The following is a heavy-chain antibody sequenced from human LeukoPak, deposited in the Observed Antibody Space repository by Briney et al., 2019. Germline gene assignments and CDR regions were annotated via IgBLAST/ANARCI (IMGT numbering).Heavy chain of an antibody. V-gene: IGHV3-7*01. D-gene: IGHD2/OR15-2a*01. Sequence: GGSLRLSCAASGFTFSSYWMSWVRQAPGKGLEGVANIKQDGSEKYYADSVKGRFTISRDNAKNCLYLQMNSLRAEDTAVYYCARGPTRANSSDYWGQGTLVTVSS. CDR1: GFTFSSYW. CDR2: IKQDGSEK. J-gene: IGHJ4*02. CDR3: ARGPTRANSSDY.